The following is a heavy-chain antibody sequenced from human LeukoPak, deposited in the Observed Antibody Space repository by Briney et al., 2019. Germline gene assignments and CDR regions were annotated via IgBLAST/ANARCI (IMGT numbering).Heavy chain of an antibody. CDR1: GGSISSYY. V-gene: IGHV4-4*07. D-gene: IGHD6-19*01. J-gene: IGHJ4*02. CDR3: ARDRIAVAGQYFDY. Sequence: PSETLSLTCTVSGGSISSYYWSWIRQPAGRGLEWIGRIYTSGSTNYNPSLKSRVTISVDESKNQFSLKLSSVTAADTAVYYCARDRIAVAGQYFDYWGQGTLVTVSS. CDR2: IYTSGST.